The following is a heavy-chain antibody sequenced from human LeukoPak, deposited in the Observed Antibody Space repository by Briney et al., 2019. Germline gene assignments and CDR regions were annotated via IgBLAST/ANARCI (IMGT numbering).Heavy chain of an antibody. CDR3: ARSDDDRTYWYFAL. CDR2: ISSSSSYI. J-gene: IGHJ2*01. Sequence: GGSLRLSCAASGFTFSSYSMNWVRQAPGKGLEWVSSISSSSSYIYYADSVKGRFTISRDDSMNSLYLQMNSLKTEDTALYYCARSDDDRTYWYFALWGRGTLVTVSS. D-gene: IGHD3-3*01. V-gene: IGHV3-21*04. CDR1: GFTFSSYS.